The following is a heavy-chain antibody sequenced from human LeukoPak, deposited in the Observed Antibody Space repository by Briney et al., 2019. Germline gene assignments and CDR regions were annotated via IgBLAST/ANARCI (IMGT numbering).Heavy chain of an antibody. J-gene: IGHJ4*02. CDR3: ARGRDRSKAGDH. D-gene: IGHD5-24*01. Sequence: SETLSLTCDVYAGSWDNYYCSSIRQPPGKGLEWIGEIHPSEGFYYNSSLMSRVTISIDTSKSHFSLKLASVSAANTAFYYCARGRDRSKAGDHWGQGSLVTVSS. V-gene: IGHV4-34*01. CDR1: AGSWDNYY. CDR2: IHPSEGF.